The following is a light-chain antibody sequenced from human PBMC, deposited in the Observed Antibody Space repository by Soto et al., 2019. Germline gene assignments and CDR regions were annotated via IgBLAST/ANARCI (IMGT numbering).Light chain of an antibody. CDR1: SSDVGGYNY. V-gene: IGLV2-14*01. CDR2: DVS. CDR3: SSYTSSRV. Sequence: QSALTQPASVSGSPGQSITISCTGTSSDVGGYNYVSWYQQHPGKAPKLMIYDVSNRPSGVSNRFSGSKSGNTASLSISGRQAEDEADYYCSSYTSSRVFGGGTKLTV. J-gene: IGLJ2*01.